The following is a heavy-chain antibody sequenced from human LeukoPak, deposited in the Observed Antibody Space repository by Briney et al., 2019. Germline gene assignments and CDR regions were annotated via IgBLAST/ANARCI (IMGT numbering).Heavy chain of an antibody. V-gene: IGHV1-2*03. J-gene: IGHJ6*03. D-gene: IGHD3-10*01. Sequence: LGASVKVSCTASGYTFTSYDINWVRQATGQGLEWMGWINPNSGGTNYAQKFQGRVTMTRDTSISTAYMELSRLRSDDTAVYYCARDRRYGSGSYYTYYMDVWGKGTTVTISS. CDR1: GYTFTSYD. CDR3: ARDRRYGSGSYYTYYMDV. CDR2: INPNSGGT.